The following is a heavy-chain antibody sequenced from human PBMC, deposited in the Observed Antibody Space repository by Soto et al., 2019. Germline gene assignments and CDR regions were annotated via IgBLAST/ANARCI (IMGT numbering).Heavy chain of an antibody. CDR2: IYYSGST. J-gene: IGHJ5*02. Sequence: SETLSLTCTVSGGSISSSSYYWGWIRRPPGKGLEWIGSIYYSGSTYYNPSLKSRVTISVDTSKNQFSLKLSSVTAADTAVYYCARRLLAINYYDGSWFDPWGQGTLVTVSS. CDR3: ARRLLAINYYDGSWFDP. V-gene: IGHV4-39*01. D-gene: IGHD3-22*01. CDR1: GGSISSSSYY.